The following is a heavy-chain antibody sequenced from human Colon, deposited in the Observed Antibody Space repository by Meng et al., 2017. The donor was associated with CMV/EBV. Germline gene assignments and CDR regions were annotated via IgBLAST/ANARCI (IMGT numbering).Heavy chain of an antibody. CDR1: GYIFTTYY. CDR2: AYPNAGTT. D-gene: IGHD1-26*01. V-gene: IGHV1-46*01. Sequence: CKAPGYIFTTYYIHWVRQAPGQGLEYMGVAYPNAGTTDCAQRFRGRLTMTSDTSTSTVFMDLRSLTSEDTAVYFCAREFHGTWYFDYWGQGALVTVSS. CDR3: AREFHGTWYFDY. J-gene: IGHJ4*02.